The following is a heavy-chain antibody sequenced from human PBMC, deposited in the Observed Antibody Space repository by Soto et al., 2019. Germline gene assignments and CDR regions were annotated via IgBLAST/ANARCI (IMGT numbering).Heavy chain of an antibody. V-gene: IGHV1-3*01. J-gene: IGHJ3*01. CDR3: AFPYYFFLTGYSDDAFYF. CDR2: INAGNGNT. CDR1: GYTFTNYA. D-gene: IGHD3-9*01. Sequence: ASVKVSCKASGYTFTNYAMHWVRQAPGQRLEWMGWINAGNGNTKYSQKFQGRVTMTEDTSTDTAYMELSSLRSEDTAVYYCAFPYYFFLTGYSDDAFYFWGQGTMVTVSS.